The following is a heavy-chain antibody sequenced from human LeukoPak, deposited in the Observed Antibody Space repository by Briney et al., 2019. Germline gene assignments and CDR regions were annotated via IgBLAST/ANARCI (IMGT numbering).Heavy chain of an antibody. CDR1: GFTFSGSA. D-gene: IGHD6-13*01. V-gene: IGHV3-73*01. Sequence: GGSLRLSCAASGFTFSGSAMHWVRQASGKGLEWVGRIRSKANSYAKAYAASVKGRFTISRDDSKNTAYLQMNSLKTVDTAVYYCTRPGIAAAGDYWGQGTLVTVSS. J-gene: IGHJ4*02. CDR3: TRPGIAAAGDY. CDR2: IRSKANSYAK.